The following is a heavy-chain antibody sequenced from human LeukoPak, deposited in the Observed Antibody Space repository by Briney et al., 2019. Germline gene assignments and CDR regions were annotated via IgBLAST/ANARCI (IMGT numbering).Heavy chain of an antibody. CDR2: INHSGST. CDR1: GGSFSGYY. J-gene: IGHJ4*02. Sequence: SETLSLTCAVYGGSFSGYYWSWIRQPPGKGLEWIGEINHSGSTNYNPSLKSRVTISVDTSKNQFSLKLSSVTAADTAVYYCARVIGDSSGYYYPLFDYWGQGTLVTVSS. CDR3: ARVIGDSSGYYYPLFDY. V-gene: IGHV4-34*01. D-gene: IGHD3-22*01.